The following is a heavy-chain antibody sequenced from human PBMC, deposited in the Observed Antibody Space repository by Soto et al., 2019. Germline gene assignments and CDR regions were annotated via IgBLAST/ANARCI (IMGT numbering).Heavy chain of an antibody. CDR3: ARVNYRSMGDYGLD. CDR1: GGSISSGGYY. Sequence: PSETLSLTCTVSGGSISSGGYYWSWIRQHPGKGLEWIGYIYYSGSTYYNPSLKSRVTISVDTSKNQFSLKLSSVTAADTAVYYCARVNYRSMGDYGLDWGQGTLVTVSS. V-gene: IGHV4-31*03. J-gene: IGHJ4*02. CDR2: IYYSGST. D-gene: IGHD4-17*01.